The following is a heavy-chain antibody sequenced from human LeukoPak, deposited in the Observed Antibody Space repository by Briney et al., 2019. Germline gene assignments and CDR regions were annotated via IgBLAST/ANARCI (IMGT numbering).Heavy chain of an antibody. CDR1: GYTFTSYA. J-gene: IGHJ4*02. Sequence: ASVKVSCKASGYTFTSYAMNWVRQAPGQGLEWMGWINTNTGNPTYAQGFTGRFVFSLDTSVSTAYLQISSLKAEDTAVYYCAREELLRFGESDKQFDYWGQGTLVTVSS. D-gene: IGHD3-10*01. CDR3: AREELLRFGESDKQFDY. V-gene: IGHV7-4-1*02. CDR2: INTNTGNP.